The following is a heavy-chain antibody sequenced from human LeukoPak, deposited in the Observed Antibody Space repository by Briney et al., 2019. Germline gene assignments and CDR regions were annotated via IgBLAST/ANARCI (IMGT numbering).Heavy chain of an antibody. J-gene: IGHJ5*02. D-gene: IGHD5/OR15-5a*01. CDR2: IYSSGST. V-gene: IGHV4-4*07. CDR3: ARTYSVPSVPFDP. Sequence: SETLSLTCTVSGGSISSHYWSWIRQPAGKGLEWVGRIYSSGSTNHNPSLKSRVSMSVDTSKNQFSLKLSSVTAADTAVYYCARTYSVPSVPFDPWGQGTLVTVSS. CDR1: GGSISSHY.